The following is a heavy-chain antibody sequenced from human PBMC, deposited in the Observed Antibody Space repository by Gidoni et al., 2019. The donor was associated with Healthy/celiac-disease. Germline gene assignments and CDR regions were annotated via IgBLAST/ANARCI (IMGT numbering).Heavy chain of an antibody. Sequence: EGQLVESGGGLVQPGGSLRLSCAASGFTFSSDSLHRVRQAPGKGLEYVSAISSNGGSTYYANSVKGRFTISRDNSKNTLYLQMGSLRAEDMAVYYCARDRTVTTASYYYYYYGMDVWGQGTTVTVSS. J-gene: IGHJ6*02. CDR2: ISSNGGST. D-gene: IGHD4-17*01. V-gene: IGHV3-64*01. CDR1: GFTFSSDS. CDR3: ARDRTVTTASYYYYYYGMDV.